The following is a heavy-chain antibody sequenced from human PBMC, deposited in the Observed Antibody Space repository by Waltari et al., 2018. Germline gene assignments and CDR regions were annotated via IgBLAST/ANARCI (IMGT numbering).Heavy chain of an antibody. D-gene: IGHD3-3*01. V-gene: IGHV1-69*01. CDR3: ARLYFITIFGVVTPEGMDV. CDR1: GGTFSSYA. Sequence: QVQLVQSGAEVKKPGSSVKVSCKASGGTFSSYAISWVRQAPGQGLEWMGGIIPIFGTGNYAQKFQGRVTITADESTSTAYMELSSLRSEDTAVYYCARLYFITIFGVVTPEGMDVWGQGTTVTVSS. J-gene: IGHJ6*02. CDR2: IIPIFGTG.